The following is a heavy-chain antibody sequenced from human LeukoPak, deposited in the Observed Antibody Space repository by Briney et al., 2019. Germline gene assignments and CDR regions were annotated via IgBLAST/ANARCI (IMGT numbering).Heavy chain of an antibody. J-gene: IGHJ3*02. Sequence: PGGSLKLSCAASGFTFSSHAMSWVRQAPGKGLEWVSGISGSGGNTYNADSVKGRFTISRDTSKNTVYLQMNSLRAEDMAIYYCVKGYSSGWYDAFDIWGQGTMVTVSS. CDR3: VKGYSSGWYDAFDI. CDR2: ISGSGGNT. D-gene: IGHD6-19*01. CDR1: GFTFSSHA. V-gene: IGHV3-23*01.